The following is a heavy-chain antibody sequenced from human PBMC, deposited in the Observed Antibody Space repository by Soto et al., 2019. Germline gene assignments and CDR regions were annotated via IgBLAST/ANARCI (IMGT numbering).Heavy chain of an antibody. J-gene: IGHJ4*02. CDR2: IYYSGST. Sequence: QLQLQESGPGLVKPSETLSLTCTVSGGSISRSSYYWGWIRQPPGKGLEWIGSIYYSGSTYYNPSLKSRVTIYVDTSKNQFSLKLSSVTAADTAVYYCARHVAGYSSGLDYWGQGTLVTVSS. CDR1: GGSISRSSYY. V-gene: IGHV4-39*01. D-gene: IGHD6-19*01. CDR3: ARHVAGYSSGLDY.